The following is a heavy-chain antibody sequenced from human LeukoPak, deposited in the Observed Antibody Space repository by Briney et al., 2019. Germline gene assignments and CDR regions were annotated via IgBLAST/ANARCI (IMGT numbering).Heavy chain of an antibody. CDR1: GGSFSGYY. Sequence: SETLSLTCAVYGGSFSGYYWSWIRQSPGKGLEWIGEINHSGSNNYNPSLKSRVTISVDTSKNQFFLKMSSVTAADTAVYYCASRRIGYSSSWYWFDPWGQGTLVTVSS. D-gene: IGHD6-13*01. CDR3: ASRRIGYSSSWYWFDP. V-gene: IGHV4-34*01. CDR2: INHSGSN. J-gene: IGHJ5*02.